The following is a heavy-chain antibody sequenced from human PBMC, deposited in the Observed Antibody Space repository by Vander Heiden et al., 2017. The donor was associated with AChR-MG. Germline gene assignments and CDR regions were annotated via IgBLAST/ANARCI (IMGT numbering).Heavy chain of an antibody. Sequence: EVQLVESGGGLVQPGGSLRLSCAASGFTYDDSAIPWVRQAPGKGLEWGSGINWKSPRMSYADSVKGRFTISRDTAKSSLYLEMSSLKTEDTALYYCVKTRACSAGSCYPFEYWGQGTLVTVSS. CDR2: INWKSPRM. CDR3: VKTRACSAGSCYPFEY. D-gene: IGHD2-15*01. V-gene: IGHV3-9*01. CDR1: GFTYDDSA. J-gene: IGHJ4*02.